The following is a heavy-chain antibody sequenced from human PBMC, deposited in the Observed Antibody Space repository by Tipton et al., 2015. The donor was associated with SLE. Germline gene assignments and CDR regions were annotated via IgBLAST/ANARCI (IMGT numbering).Heavy chain of an antibody. D-gene: IGHD3-3*01. CDR1: GGSINNYY. CDR3: AREGLRFLHMDV. CDR2: VFYSGST. V-gene: IGHV4-59*01. J-gene: IGHJ6*04. Sequence: TLSLTCTVSGGSINNYYWSLIRQTPGKGLEWIGNVFYSGSTHYNPSLKSRVIMSVDTSKNGFSLKVSSVTAADTAVYYCAREGLRFLHMDVWGRGTTVIVSS.